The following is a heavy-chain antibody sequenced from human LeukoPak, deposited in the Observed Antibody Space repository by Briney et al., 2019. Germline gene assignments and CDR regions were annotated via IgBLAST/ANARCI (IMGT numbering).Heavy chain of an antibody. V-gene: IGHV4-39*07. Sequence: SETLSPTCTVSGGSISSSSYYWGWIRQPPGKGLEWIGSIYYSGSTYYNPSLKSRVTISVDTSKNQFSLKLSSVTAADTAVYYCARDRYYYGSGSYYFDYWGQGTLVTVSS. CDR1: GGSISSSSYY. CDR2: IYYSGST. D-gene: IGHD3-10*01. CDR3: ARDRYYYGSGSYYFDY. J-gene: IGHJ4*02.